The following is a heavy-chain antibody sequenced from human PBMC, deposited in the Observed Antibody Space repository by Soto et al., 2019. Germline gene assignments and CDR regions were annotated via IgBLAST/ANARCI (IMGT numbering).Heavy chain of an antibody. J-gene: IGHJ4*02. V-gene: IGHV3-72*01. Sequence: PGGSLRLSCAASGFTFSDHYMDWVRQAPGKGLEWVGRTRNKANSYSTEYAASVKGRFTISRDDSKNSLYLQMNSLKTEDTAVYYCGRETFFYYCSRYYFYFDFWGQGTLVTVSS. CDR3: GRETFFYYCSRYYFYFDF. CDR2: TRNKANSYST. D-gene: IGHD3-22*01. CDR1: GFTFSDHY.